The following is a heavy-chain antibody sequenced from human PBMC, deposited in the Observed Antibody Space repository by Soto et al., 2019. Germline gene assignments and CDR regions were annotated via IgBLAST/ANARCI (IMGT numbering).Heavy chain of an antibody. V-gene: IGHV4-31*03. Sequence: QVQLQESGPGLVKPSQTLSLTCTVSGGSISSGGYYWSWIRQHPGKGLEWLGYIYYSGSTYYNPSLKSRVTMSVDTSENQFSLRLSSVTAADTAVYYCARKDSGYAGYLDVWGKGTTVTVSS. J-gene: IGHJ6*03. D-gene: IGHD5-12*01. CDR2: IYYSGST. CDR3: ARKDSGYAGYLDV. CDR1: GGSISSGGYY.